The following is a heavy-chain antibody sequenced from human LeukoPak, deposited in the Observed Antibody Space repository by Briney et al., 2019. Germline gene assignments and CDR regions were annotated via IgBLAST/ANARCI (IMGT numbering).Heavy chain of an antibody. CDR1: GYTFTSYD. CDR3: ARAEYSSSWYGGYYYYMDV. V-gene: IGHV1-8*01. D-gene: IGHD6-13*01. Sequence: ASLKVSCKAPGYTFTSYDINWVRQATGQGLEWMGWINPNSGNRGYAQKFQGRVTMTRNTSISTAYMELSRLRSEDTAVYYCARAEYSSSWYGGYYYYMDVWGKGTTVTVSS. CDR2: INPNSGNR. J-gene: IGHJ6*03.